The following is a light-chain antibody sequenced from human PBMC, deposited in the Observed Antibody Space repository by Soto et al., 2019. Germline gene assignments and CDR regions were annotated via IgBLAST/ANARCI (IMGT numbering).Light chain of an antibody. CDR3: QQYNGYRTWT. CDR2: AS. CDR1: QDIRDY. Sequence: DIQITQFPSAMSASVGDRVTITCRASQDIRDYLAWFQHKPGNVPKRLIYASTLQSGVPSRFSGSGSGTEFTLTITGLQPEDFATYYCQQYNGYRTWTFGQGTKVEIK. V-gene: IGKV1-17*03. J-gene: IGKJ1*01.